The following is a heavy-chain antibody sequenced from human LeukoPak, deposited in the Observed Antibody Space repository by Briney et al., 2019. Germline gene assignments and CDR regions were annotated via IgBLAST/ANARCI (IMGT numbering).Heavy chain of an antibody. J-gene: IGHJ6*02. CDR1: GGSISSSNW. D-gene: IGHD2-2*01. Sequence: PSGTLSLTCAVSGGSISSSNWWSWVRQPPGKGLEWIGEISQSETTNYNPSLKSRVTISVDKSKNQFSLKLSSVTAADTAVYYCARDQDIVVVPAALDVWGQGTTVTVSS. V-gene: IGHV4-4*02. CDR3: ARDQDIVVVPAALDV. CDR2: ISQSETT.